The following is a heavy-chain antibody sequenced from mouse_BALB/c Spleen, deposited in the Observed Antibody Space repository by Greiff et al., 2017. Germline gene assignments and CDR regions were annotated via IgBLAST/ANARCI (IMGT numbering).Heavy chain of an antibody. J-gene: IGHJ4*01. V-gene: IGHV3-8*02. CDR2: ISYSGST. Sequence: EVKLVESGPSLVKPSQTLSLTCSVTGDSITSGYWNWIRKFPGNKLEYMGYISYSGSTYYNPSLKSRISITRDTSKNQYYLQLNSVTTEDTATYYCARDYYGSSPPYAMDYWGQGTSVTVSS. D-gene: IGHD1-1*01. CDR3: ARDYYGSSPPYAMDY. CDR1: GDSITSGY.